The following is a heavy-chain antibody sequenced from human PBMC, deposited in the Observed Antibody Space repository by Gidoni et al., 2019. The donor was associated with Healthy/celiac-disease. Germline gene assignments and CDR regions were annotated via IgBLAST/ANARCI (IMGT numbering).Heavy chain of an antibody. D-gene: IGHD5-18*01. CDR1: GGSYIGYY. J-gene: IGHJ3*02. V-gene: IGHV4-34*01. CDR2: INHSGST. Sequence: QVPLPQCRAGLLKPPVPLPLTCAVYGGSYIGYYWSWLRQPPGKGLEWIGEINHSGSTNYNRSLKSQGTISVDTSKNQFSRKLSSVTAADTAVYYCARRGRGYSYGYGGAFDIWGQGTMVTVSS. CDR3: ARRGRGYSYGYGGAFDI.